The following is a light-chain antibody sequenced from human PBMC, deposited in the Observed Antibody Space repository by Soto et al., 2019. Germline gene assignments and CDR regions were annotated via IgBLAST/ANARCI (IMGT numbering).Light chain of an antibody. CDR1: QSIGTN. V-gene: IGKV3-15*01. Sequence: EVVMTQSPATVSVSPGERTSLSCRASQSIGTNLGGYQQKPGQAPRLLISKTSTRATGVPARFSGSGSGTEFTLTISSLQSEDIAVYYCQQYAGWPLTFGGGTKVDIK. J-gene: IGKJ4*01. CDR2: KTS. CDR3: QQYAGWPLT.